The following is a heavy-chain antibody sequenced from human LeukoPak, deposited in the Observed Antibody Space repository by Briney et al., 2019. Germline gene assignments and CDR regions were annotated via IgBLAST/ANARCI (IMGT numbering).Heavy chain of an antibody. Sequence: PSETLSLTCTVSGGSISSYYWSWIRQPPGKGLEWIGYIYYSGSTNYNPSLKSRVTISVDTSKNQFSLKLSSVTAADTAVYYCASRRRGSYYDFWSGYYTGGQGTLVTVSS. D-gene: IGHD3-3*01. J-gene: IGHJ4*02. V-gene: IGHV4-59*12. CDR3: ASRRRGSYYDFWSGYYT. CDR2: IYYSGST. CDR1: GGSISSYY.